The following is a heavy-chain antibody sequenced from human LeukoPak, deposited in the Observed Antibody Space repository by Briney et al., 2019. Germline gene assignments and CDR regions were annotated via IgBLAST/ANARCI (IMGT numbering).Heavy chain of an antibody. Sequence: GSLRLSCAASGFIFKTYTMTWVRQAPGKGLEWLSYISASGSGSNRLYAGSVKGRFAISRDNAKNSLYLQMNSLRAEDTGVYYCVRVRRDGSNFDFWGQGTLVTVSS. CDR2: ISASGSGSNR. D-gene: IGHD5-24*01. J-gene: IGHJ4*02. CDR3: VRVRRDGSNFDF. CDR1: GFIFKTYT. V-gene: IGHV3-48*04.